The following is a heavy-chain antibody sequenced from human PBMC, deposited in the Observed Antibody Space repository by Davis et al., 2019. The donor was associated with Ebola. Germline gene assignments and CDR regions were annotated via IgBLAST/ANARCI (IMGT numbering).Heavy chain of an antibody. V-gene: IGHV4-34*01. CDR3: AREAPYSSSWYNWFDP. J-gene: IGHJ5*02. D-gene: IGHD6-13*01. CDR2: INHSGST. Sequence: SETLSLTCTVSGGSISGYYWSWIRQPPGKGLEWIGEINHSGSTNYNPSLKSRVTISVDTSKNQFSLKLSSVTAADTAVYYCAREAPYSSSWYNWFDPWGQGTLVTVSS. CDR1: GGSISGYY.